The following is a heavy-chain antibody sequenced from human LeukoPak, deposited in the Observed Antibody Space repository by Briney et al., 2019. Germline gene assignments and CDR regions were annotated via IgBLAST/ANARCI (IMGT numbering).Heavy chain of an antibody. J-gene: IGHJ5*02. Sequence: ASVKVSCKASGYTFTSYAMNWVRQAPGQGLEWVGWINTNTGNPTYAQGFTGRFVFSLDTSVSTAYLQISSLKAEDTAVYYCARDRYYYGSGSSNWFDPWGQGTLVTVSS. CDR2: INTNTGNP. D-gene: IGHD3-10*01. CDR3: ARDRYYYGSGSSNWFDP. V-gene: IGHV7-4-1*02. CDR1: GYTFTSYA.